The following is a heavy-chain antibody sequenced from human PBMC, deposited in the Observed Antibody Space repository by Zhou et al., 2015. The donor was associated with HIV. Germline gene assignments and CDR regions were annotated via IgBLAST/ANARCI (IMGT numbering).Heavy chain of an antibody. CDR3: ARGGEGYCSSTSCYTWFDP. D-gene: IGHD2-2*02. J-gene: IGHJ5*02. CDR2: IIPIFGTA. CDR1: GGTFSSYA. V-gene: IGHV1-69*01. Sequence: QVQLVQSGAEVKKPGSSVKVSCKASGGTFSSYAISWVRQAPGQGLEWMGGIIPIFGTANYAQKFQGRVTITADESTSTAYMELSSLRSEDTAVYYCARGGEGYCSSTSCYTWFDPWGQGTLVTVSS.